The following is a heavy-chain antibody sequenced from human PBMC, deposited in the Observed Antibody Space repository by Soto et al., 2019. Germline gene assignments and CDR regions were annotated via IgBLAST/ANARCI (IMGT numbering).Heavy chain of an antibody. Sequence: QITLKESGPTLVKPTQTLTLTCTFSGFSLSARGVGVGWIRQPPGKALEWLALIYWDDEKRYSPSLRSRLTITKDTSTNQVLLTMTNVDPLDTARYYCLHNYGITWFFPLIHFWGQGPLLTVSS. D-gene: IGHD3-10*01. V-gene: IGHV2-5*02. CDR1: GFSLSARGVG. CDR2: IYWDDEK. CDR3: LHNYGITWFFPLIHF. J-gene: IGHJ4*02.